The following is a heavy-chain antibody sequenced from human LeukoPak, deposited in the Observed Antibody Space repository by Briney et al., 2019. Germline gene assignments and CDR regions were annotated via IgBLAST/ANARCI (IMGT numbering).Heavy chain of an antibody. CDR2: IHFRDSET. V-gene: IGHV5-51*01. CDR3: ALGAHGTGYYDF. CDR1: GQSFTNYW. D-gene: IGHD3-10*01. J-gene: IGHJ4*02. Sequence: GESLKISCQGFGQSFTNYWIGWVRQMPGKGLEWMGFIHFRDSETRYRPSFQSQVTISADTSISTAYLRWSSLEASDTAMYYCALGAHGTGYYDFRGQGTLVTVSS.